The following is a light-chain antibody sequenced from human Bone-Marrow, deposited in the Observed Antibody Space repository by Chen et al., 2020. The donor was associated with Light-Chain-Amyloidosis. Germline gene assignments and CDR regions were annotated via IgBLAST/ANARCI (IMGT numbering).Light chain of an antibody. CDR3: QSADSSGTYEVI. CDR1: DLPTKY. CDR2: RDT. J-gene: IGLJ2*01. Sequence: SSQLIQPPSLSVSLGQTARITCSGDDLPTKYAYWYQQKPGQAPVLVIHRDTERPSGISERFSGSSSGTTATLTISGVQAEDEADYHCQSADSSGTYEVIFGGGTKLTVL. V-gene: IGLV3-25*03.